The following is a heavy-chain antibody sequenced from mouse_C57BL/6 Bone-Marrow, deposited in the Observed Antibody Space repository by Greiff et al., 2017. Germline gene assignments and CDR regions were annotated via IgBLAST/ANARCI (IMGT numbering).Heavy chain of an antibody. D-gene: IGHD2-3*01. Sequence: QVQLKESGAELVKPGASVKLSCKASGYTFTSYWMHWVKQRPGQGLEWIGMIHPNSGSTNYNEKFKSKATLTVDKSSSTAYMRLSSLTSEDSAVYYCARRWLPLFDYWGQGTTLTVSS. J-gene: IGHJ2*01. CDR2: IHPNSGST. V-gene: IGHV1-64*01. CDR3: ARRWLPLFDY. CDR1: GYTFTSYW.